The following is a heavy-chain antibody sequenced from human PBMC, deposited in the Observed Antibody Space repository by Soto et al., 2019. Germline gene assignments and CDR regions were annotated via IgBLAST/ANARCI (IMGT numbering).Heavy chain of an antibody. CDR3: ASRRLGYCTGGTRPEF. CDR2: ISITGNYK. Sequence: EVQLVESGGGLVKPGGSLRLSCAASGFTFSSFNMDWVRQAPGKGLEWVSSISITGNYKYYADSLKGRFTISRDNAQNLLFLQMDSLRPEDTAVYYCASRRLGYCTGGTRPEFWGQGTLVTVTS. J-gene: IGHJ4*02. D-gene: IGHD2-8*02. CDR1: GFTFSSFN. V-gene: IGHV3-21*01.